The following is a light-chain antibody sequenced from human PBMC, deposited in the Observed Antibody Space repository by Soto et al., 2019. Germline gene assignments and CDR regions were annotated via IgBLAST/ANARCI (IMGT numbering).Light chain of an antibody. CDR3: QQYTKLPRT. CDR1: QSSSSY. J-gene: IGKJ4*02. Sequence: DIQMTQTPTSLYATVGDRVTLACRASQSSSSYVNWDQQKPGKAPKVMIDDASDLETGGPSRGSGRGTVTDFTFTSSSLQPVAIATYSCQQYTKLPRTCGGGTKVEI. CDR2: DAS. V-gene: IGKV1-33*01.